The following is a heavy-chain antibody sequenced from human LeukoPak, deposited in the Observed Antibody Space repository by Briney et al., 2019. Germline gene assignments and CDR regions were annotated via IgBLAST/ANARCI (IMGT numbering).Heavy chain of an antibody. J-gene: IGHJ4*02. V-gene: IGHV1-2*02. CDR1: GYTFTDYY. Sequence: ASVEVSCKASGYTFTDYYMHWVRQAPGQGLEWMGWINVNRGGTNYAQRFQGRVTMTRDTSITTAYMELSRLKSDDTAVYYCARRYCSSTSCYYFDYWGQGTLVTVSS. D-gene: IGHD2-2*01. CDR3: ARRYCSSTSCYYFDY. CDR2: INVNRGGT.